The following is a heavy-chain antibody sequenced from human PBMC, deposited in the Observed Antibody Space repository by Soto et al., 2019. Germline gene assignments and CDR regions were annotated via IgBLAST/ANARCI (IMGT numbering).Heavy chain of an antibody. D-gene: IGHD3-16*01. CDR2: VYHSGST. Sequence: SETLSLTCTVSGNSISSTFWWTTVSQPPGTGMEWIWEVYHSGSTRYNPSLKSRVSLSVDASKNQFSLKLSSVTAADTAVYYCARHNGPLYVGYYYDMDVWGQGTTVS. V-gene: IGHV4-4*02. CDR1: GNSISSTFW. CDR3: ARHNGPLYVGYYYDMDV. J-gene: IGHJ6*02.